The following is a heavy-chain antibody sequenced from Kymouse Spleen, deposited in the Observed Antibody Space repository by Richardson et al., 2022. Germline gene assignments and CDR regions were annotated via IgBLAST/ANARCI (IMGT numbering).Heavy chain of an antibody. Sequence: EVQLVESGGGLVKPGGSLRLSCAASGFTFSNAWMSWVRQAPGKGLEWVGRIKSKTDGGTTDYAAPVKGRFTISRDDSKNTLYLQMNSLKTEDTAVYYCTSSSGSFYYYYYGMDVWGQGTTVTVSS. D-gene: IGHD1-26*01. CDR1: GFTFSNAW. CDR2: IKSKTDGGTT. J-gene: IGHJ6*02. CDR3: TSSSGSFYYYYYGMDV. V-gene: IGHV3-15*01.